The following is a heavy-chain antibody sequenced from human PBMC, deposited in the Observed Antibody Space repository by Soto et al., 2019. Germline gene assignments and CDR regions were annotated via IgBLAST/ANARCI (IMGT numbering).Heavy chain of an antibody. V-gene: IGHV1-2*02. CDR1: RVGYAGYY. J-gene: IGHJ3*01. CDR2: INPATGAT. CDR3: ARKGYGVAFDA. Sequence: GIPVEVSSEDRRVGYAGYYLWSVRQAPGQGLEWMGWINPATGATKYKQNFEGRLSLTRDTSKSTGFMDLSRLKSDDSATYYCARKGYGVAFDAWAQGTLVTVSS. D-gene: IGHD5-18*01.